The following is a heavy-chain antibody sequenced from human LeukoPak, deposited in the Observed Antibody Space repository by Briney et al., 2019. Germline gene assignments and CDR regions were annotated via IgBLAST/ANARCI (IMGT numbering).Heavy chain of an antibody. D-gene: IGHD1-26*01. CDR3: ARGGSSGTYGFDY. Sequence: ASVKVSCKASGYTFSSYDISWVRQAPGQGLEWMGWISAHNGKTNYAQKLQGRVTVTTDTSTSTAYMGLRSLRSDDTAVYYCARGGSSGTYGFDYWGQGTLVTVSS. CDR2: ISAHNGKT. CDR1: GYTFSSYD. V-gene: IGHV1-18*01. J-gene: IGHJ4*02.